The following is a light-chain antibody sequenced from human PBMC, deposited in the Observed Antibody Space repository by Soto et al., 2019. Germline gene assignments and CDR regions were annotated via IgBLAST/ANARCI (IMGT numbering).Light chain of an antibody. CDR1: RSDVGGYNY. V-gene: IGLV2-8*01. J-gene: IGLJ2*01. CDR3: SSYAGSNNLV. CDR2: EDT. Sequence: QSALTQPPSASGSPGQSVTISCTGTRSDVGGYNYVSWYQQHTGKAPKLMIYEDTKRPSGVPDRFSGSKSGNTAALTVSGLQAEDEAAYYCSSYAGSNNLVFGGGTNLIVL.